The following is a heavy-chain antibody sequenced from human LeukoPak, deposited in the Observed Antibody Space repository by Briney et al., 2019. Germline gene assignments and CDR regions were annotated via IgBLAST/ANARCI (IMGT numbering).Heavy chain of an antibody. D-gene: IGHD6-13*01. Sequence: GGSLRLSCAASGFTFSSYSMNWVRQAPGKGLEWVSSISSSSSYIYYADSVKGRFTISRDNAKNSLYLQMNSLRAEDTAIYYCARGYSSSWSLDYWGQGTLVTVSS. CDR2: ISSSSSYI. V-gene: IGHV3-21*01. J-gene: IGHJ4*02. CDR1: GFTFSSYS. CDR3: ARGYSSSWSLDY.